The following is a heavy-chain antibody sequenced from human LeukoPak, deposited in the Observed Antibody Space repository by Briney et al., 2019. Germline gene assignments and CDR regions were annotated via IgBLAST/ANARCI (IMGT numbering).Heavy chain of an antibody. D-gene: IGHD4-11*01. Sequence: ASVTVSCKASGYTFRGNYIHWLRQAPGQGLEWMGWIDANNGDTKSAQKLQGRVTMSRDTSISTAYMDLSSLSPDNAAVYYCARDQSSVTLYFFDYWGQGTLVTVSS. J-gene: IGHJ4*02. CDR1: GYTFRGNY. V-gene: IGHV1-2*02. CDR3: ARDQSSVTLYFFDY. CDR2: IDANNGDT.